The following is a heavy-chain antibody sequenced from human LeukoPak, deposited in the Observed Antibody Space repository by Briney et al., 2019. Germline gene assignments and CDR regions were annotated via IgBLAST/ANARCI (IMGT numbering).Heavy chain of an antibody. CDR3: ARDRDRGYCSSTSCYRGGLLGY. V-gene: IGHV4-34*01. J-gene: IGHJ4*02. Sequence: SETLSLTCAVYGGSFSGYYWSWIRQPPGKGLEWIGEINHSGSTNYNPSLKSRVTISVDTSKNQFSLKLSSVTAADTAVYYCARDRDRGYCSSTSCYRGGLLGYWGQGTLVTVSS. CDR2: INHSGST. CDR1: GGSFSGYY. D-gene: IGHD2-2*02.